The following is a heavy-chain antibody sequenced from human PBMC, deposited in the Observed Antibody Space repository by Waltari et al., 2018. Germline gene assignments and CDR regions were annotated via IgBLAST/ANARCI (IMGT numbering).Heavy chain of an antibody. CDR2: IKSKSGGEAT. D-gene: IGHD3-3*01. CDR3: TTDRFTIFGVVTIYYFDY. CDR1: GFTFSNAW. J-gene: IGHJ4*02. Sequence: EVQLVESGGGLVKPGGSLRLSCAASGFTFSNAWMSWVRQAPGKGLEWVGRIKSKSGGEATDYAGPVKGRFSISRDDSKNTLFLQMNSLKTEDTAVYYCTTDRFTIFGVVTIYYFDYWGQGTLVTVSS. V-gene: IGHV3-15*01.